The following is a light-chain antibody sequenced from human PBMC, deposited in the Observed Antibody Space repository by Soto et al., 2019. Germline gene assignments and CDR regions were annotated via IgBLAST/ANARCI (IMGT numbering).Light chain of an antibody. Sequence: EIVLTQSPATLSLSPGERATLSCRASQSLSRHLAWYQQIRGQAPRLLIYNTSNRATGIPARFSGSGSGTDFTLTISSLEPEDFAVYYCQQRGDWPPTFGGGTKVEIK. CDR1: QSLSRH. CDR3: QQRGDWPPT. J-gene: IGKJ4*01. V-gene: IGKV3-11*01. CDR2: NTS.